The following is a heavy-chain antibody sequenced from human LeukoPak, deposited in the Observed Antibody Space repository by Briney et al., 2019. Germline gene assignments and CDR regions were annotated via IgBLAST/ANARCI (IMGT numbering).Heavy chain of an antibody. D-gene: IGHD3-10*01. Sequence: PGGSLRLSCAASGFTFDDHAMHWVRQAPGKSLEWVSLSGNDGSTKYADSVKGRFTISRDNNKKSLYLEMNSLRIEGTALYHCASQTKRYYGSGSYCTAFDTWGQGTLVTVSS. CDR2: SGNDGST. CDR1: GFTFDDHA. CDR3: ASQTKRYYGSGSYCTAFDT. J-gene: IGHJ3*02. V-gene: IGHV3-43*02.